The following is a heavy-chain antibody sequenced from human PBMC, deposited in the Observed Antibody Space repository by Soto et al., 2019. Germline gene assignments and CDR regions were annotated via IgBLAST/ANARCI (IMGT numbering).Heavy chain of an antibody. CDR2: ISAYNGNT. Sequence: GASVKVSCKASGYTFTSYGISWVRQAPGQGLEWMGWISAYNGNTNYAQKLQGRVTMTTDTSTSTAYMELRSLRSDDTAVYYCARVYYDILTGYYIRPSYYFDYWGQGTLVTVSS. V-gene: IGHV1-18*04. D-gene: IGHD3-9*01. CDR3: ARVYYDILTGYYIRPSYYFDY. J-gene: IGHJ4*02. CDR1: GYTFTSYG.